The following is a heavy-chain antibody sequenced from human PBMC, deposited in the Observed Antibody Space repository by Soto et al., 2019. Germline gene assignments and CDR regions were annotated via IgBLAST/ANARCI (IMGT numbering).Heavy chain of an antibody. V-gene: IGHV1-3*01. Sequence: ASEKVSCKASGYTFTSYAMHWVRQAPGQRLEWMGWINAGNGNTKYSQKFQGRVTITRDTSASTAYMELSSLRSEDTAVYYCARPHCSSTSCYTRVYYYGMDVWGQGTTVTVSS. CDR1: GYTFTSYA. D-gene: IGHD2-2*02. CDR3: ARPHCSSTSCYTRVYYYGMDV. CDR2: INAGNGNT. J-gene: IGHJ6*02.